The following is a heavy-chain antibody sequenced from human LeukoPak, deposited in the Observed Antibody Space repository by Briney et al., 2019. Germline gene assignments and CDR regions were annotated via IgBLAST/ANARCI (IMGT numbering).Heavy chain of an antibody. CDR1: GFTFSTYE. J-gene: IGHJ3*02. V-gene: IGHV3-48*03. CDR3: ARVLITFGGVSANGAFDI. D-gene: IGHD3-16*01. Sequence: GGSLRLSCAASGFTFSTYEMNWVRQAPGKGLEWVSYINSRSSIIYYADSVKGRFTISRDNARNSLYLQMNSLRAEDTAVYYCARVLITFGGVSANGAFDIWGQGTMATVSS. CDR2: INSRSSII.